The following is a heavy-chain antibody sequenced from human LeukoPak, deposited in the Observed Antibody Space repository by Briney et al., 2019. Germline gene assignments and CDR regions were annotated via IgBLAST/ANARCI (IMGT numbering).Heavy chain of an antibody. CDR2: IYYSGST. Sequence: PSETLSLTCTVSGGSISSYYWSWVRQPPGKGLEWIGYIYYSGSTNYNPSLKSRVTISVDTSKNQCSLKLSSVTAADTAVYYCAREHPSIVGATDYFDYWGRGTLVTVSS. CDR3: AREHPSIVGATDYFDY. J-gene: IGHJ4*02. CDR1: GGSISSYY. V-gene: IGHV4-59*01. D-gene: IGHD1-26*01.